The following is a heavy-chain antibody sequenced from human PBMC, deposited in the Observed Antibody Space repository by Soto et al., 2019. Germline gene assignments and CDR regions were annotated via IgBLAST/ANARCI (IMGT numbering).Heavy chain of an antibody. CDR1: GGSFSGYY. D-gene: IGHD6-6*01. V-gene: IGHV4-34*01. Sequence: QVQLQQWGAGLLKPSETLSLTCAVYGGSFSGYYWRWLRQPPGKGLEWIGEINHSGSTNYNPSLQSRVTISVDTSKNQFSLKLSSVTAADTAVYYCARRRGVAARTDFDYWGQGTLVTVSS. J-gene: IGHJ4*02. CDR2: INHSGST. CDR3: ARRRGVAARTDFDY.